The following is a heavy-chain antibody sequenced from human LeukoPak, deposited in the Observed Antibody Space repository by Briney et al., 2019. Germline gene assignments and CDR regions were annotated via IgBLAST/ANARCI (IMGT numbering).Heavy chain of an antibody. J-gene: IGHJ4*02. D-gene: IGHD2-2*01. Sequence: GASVKASCKASGYTFTSYAMHWVRQAPGQRLEWMGWINAGNGNTKYSQKFQGRVTITRDTSASTAYMELSSLRSEDTAVYYCARVGRYCSSTSCYRTFDYWGQGTLVTVSS. CDR1: GYTFTSYA. V-gene: IGHV1-3*01. CDR2: INAGNGNT. CDR3: ARVGRYCSSTSCYRTFDY.